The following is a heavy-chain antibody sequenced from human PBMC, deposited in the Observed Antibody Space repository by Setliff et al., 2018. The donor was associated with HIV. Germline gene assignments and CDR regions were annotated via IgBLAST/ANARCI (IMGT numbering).Heavy chain of an antibody. CDR1: GGSITSGNYF. J-gene: IGHJ4*02. CDR2: IYTDGSI. D-gene: IGHD3-9*01. Sequence: SETLSLTCTVSGGSITSGNYFWTWIRQPAGKGLEWIGHIYTDGSINYNPSFRSRVTILVDTSKNLFSLKLSSVTPADTAVYYCARGIDNFLTGYYTDHWGQGTLVTVSS. V-gene: IGHV4-61*09. CDR3: ARGIDNFLTGYYTDH.